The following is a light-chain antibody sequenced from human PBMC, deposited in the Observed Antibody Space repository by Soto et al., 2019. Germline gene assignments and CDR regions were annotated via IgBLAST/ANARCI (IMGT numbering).Light chain of an antibody. J-gene: IGKJ1*01. CDR1: QSISSW. CDR3: QQSNNYPWT. CDR2: EAS. V-gene: IGKV1-5*03. Sequence: DIQMTQSPSTLSASVGDRVTITCRASQSISSWLAWYQQKPGKAPKLLIYEASNLESGVPSRFSGSGSGTESTLTISSLQPDDFATYYCQQSNNYPWTFGQGTKVEIK.